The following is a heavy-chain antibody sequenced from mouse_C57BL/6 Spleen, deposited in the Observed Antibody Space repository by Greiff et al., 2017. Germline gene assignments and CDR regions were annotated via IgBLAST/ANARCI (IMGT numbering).Heavy chain of an antibody. CDR2: IDPSDSET. D-gene: IGHD1-1*01. V-gene: IGHV1-52*01. Sequence: QVHVKQPGAELVRPGSSVKLSCKASGYTFTSYWMHWVKQRPIQGLEWIGNIDPSDSETHYNQKFKDKATLTVDKSSSTAYMQLSSLTSEDSAVYYCARSSGSLYYAMDYWGQGTSVTVSS. CDR1: GYTFTSYW. J-gene: IGHJ4*01. CDR3: ARSSGSLYYAMDY.